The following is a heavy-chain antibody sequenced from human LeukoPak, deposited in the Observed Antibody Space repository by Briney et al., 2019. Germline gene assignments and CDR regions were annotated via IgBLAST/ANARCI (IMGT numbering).Heavy chain of an antibody. CDR3: VLLWERLGDFFFDF. CDR1: GYTFTSYD. D-gene: IGHD1-26*01. Sequence: ASVKVSCKASGYTFTSYDINWVRQATGQGLEWMGWMNPNSGNTGYAQKFQGRVTMTRNTSISTAYMELSSLRSEDTAVYYCVLLWERLGDFFFDFWGQGSLVTVSS. V-gene: IGHV1-8*01. J-gene: IGHJ4*01. CDR2: MNPNSGNT.